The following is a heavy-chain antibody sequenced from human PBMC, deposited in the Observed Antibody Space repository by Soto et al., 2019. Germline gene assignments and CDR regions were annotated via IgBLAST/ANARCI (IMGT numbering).Heavy chain of an antibody. J-gene: IGHJ4*02. CDR2: IYWDDDK. Sequence: SGPTLVNPTQTLTLTCTFSGLSLSTSGVGVGWIRQPPGKALEWLALIYWDDDKRYSPSLKSRLTITKDTSKNQVVLTMTNMDPVDTATYYCAHIPYYDILTGYSGFDYWGQGTLVTVSS. V-gene: IGHV2-5*02. D-gene: IGHD3-9*01. CDR3: AHIPYYDILTGYSGFDY. CDR1: GLSLSTSGVG.